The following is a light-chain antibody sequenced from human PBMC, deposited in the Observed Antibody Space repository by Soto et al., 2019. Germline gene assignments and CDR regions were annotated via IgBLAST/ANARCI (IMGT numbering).Light chain of an antibody. V-gene: IGKV1-5*03. CDR2: EVS. CDR1: QSINKW. Sequence: DILLTQPPSTLSASVGDRVTISCRASQSINKWLAWYQHKPGKAPNLLIYEVSTLHSGVPSRFSGSGSGTEFTLTISSLRPDDFATYYCQHYSGDRATFGQGTKVDIK. CDR3: QHYSGDRAT. J-gene: IGKJ1*01.